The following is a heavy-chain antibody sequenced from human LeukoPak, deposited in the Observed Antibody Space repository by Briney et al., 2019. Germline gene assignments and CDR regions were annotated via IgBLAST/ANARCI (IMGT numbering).Heavy chain of an antibody. D-gene: IGHD3-3*01. J-gene: IGHJ4*02. V-gene: IGHV3-23*01. Sequence: GGSLRLSCAASGFTFNNYAMNWVRQAPGKGLEWVSAISGSGDSTYYADSVKGRFTISRDNAKNSLYLQMNSLRAEDTAVYYCAQSGFLEWMGYWGQGTLVTVSS. CDR3: AQSGFLEWMGY. CDR2: ISGSGDST. CDR1: GFTFNNYA.